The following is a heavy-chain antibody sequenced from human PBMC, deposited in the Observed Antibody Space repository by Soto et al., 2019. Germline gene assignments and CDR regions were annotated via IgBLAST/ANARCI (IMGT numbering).Heavy chain of an antibody. CDR2: IIPIFGTA. J-gene: IGHJ5*02. D-gene: IGHD5-12*01. CDR3: ASVWLQMHGWNWFDP. V-gene: IGHV1-69*06. CDR1: GGTFSSYA. Sequence: QVQRVQSGAEVKKPGSSVKVSCKASGGTFSSYAISWVRQAPGQGLEWMGGIIPIFGTANYAQKFQGRVTITADKSTSTAYMELSSLRSEDTAVYYCASVWLQMHGWNWFDPWGQGTLVTVSS.